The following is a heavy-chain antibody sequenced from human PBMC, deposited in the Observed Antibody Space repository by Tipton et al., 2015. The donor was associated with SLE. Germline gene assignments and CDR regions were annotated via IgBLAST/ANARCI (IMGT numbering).Heavy chain of an antibody. Sequence: TLSLTCTVSGGSLSSYYWSWIRQPAGGGLEWSGRVYTNVNTNHKPSLKSRVTMSVDTSKIHIPLKLISVTAADTAVYYCAREFLNPVTTVHYYFDLWGRGTLVTVSS. J-gene: IGHJ2*01. CDR2: VYTNVNT. CDR1: GGSLSSYY. V-gene: IGHV4-4*07. D-gene: IGHD4-11*01. CDR3: AREFLNPVTTVHYYFDL.